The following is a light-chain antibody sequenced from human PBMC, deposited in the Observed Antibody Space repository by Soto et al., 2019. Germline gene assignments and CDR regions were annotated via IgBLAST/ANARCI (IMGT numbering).Light chain of an antibody. Sequence: EIVMTQSPATLSVSPGERATLSCRASQSVSSNLAWYQQKPGQAPRLLIYGASTRATGTPARFSGSGSGTEFALTISSLQSEDFAVYYCQQYNKWPLTFGGGTKVEI. CDR2: GAS. V-gene: IGKV3-15*01. CDR3: QQYNKWPLT. J-gene: IGKJ4*01. CDR1: QSVSSN.